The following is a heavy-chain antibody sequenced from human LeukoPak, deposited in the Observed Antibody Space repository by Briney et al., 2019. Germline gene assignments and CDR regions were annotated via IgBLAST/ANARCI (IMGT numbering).Heavy chain of an antibody. CDR2: IYYSGTT. J-gene: IGHJ1*01. CDR3: ARGPTLKYFHH. CDR1: GGSISSTTYY. Sequence: SETLSLTCTVSGGSISSTTYYWGWLRQPPGKGLEWIGTIYYSGTTYYNPSLKSRVIISVDTSKNQLSLELSSMTAADTAVYYCARGPTLKYFHHWGQGTLVSVSS. V-gene: IGHV4-39*02.